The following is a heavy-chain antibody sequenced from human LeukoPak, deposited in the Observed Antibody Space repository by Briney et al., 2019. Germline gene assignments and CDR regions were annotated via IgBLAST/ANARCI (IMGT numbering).Heavy chain of an antibody. Sequence: SETLSLTCTVSGGSLISGGPYWGWIRQHPGQGLEWIGYIYDSGSTYDNPSLRSRLPISVDTSKPQFSPHLHSVTAADTAVYYSARSSPTQEPRRSNWFAHWGQGTLVTLSS. D-gene: IGHD1-26*01. CDR1: GGSLISGGPY. V-gene: IGHV4-31*03. CDR2: IYDSGST. CDR3: ARSSPTQEPRRSNWFAH. J-gene: IGHJ5*02.